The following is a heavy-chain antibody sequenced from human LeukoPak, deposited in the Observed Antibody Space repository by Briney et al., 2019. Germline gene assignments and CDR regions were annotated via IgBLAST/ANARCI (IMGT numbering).Heavy chain of an antibody. CDR1: GYTFTSYY. Sequence: ASVKVSCKASGYTFTSYYVHWVRQAPGQGLEWMGIINPSGGSTGYAQKFQGRVTMTRDTYTSTVYMELSSLRSEDTAVYYCARASMSHAFDVWGQGTMVTVSS. J-gene: IGHJ3*01. CDR2: INPSGGST. V-gene: IGHV1-46*01. CDR3: ARASMSHAFDV.